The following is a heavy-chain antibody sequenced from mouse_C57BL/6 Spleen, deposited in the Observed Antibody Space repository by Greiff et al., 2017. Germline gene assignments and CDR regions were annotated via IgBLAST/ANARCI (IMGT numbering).Heavy chain of an antibody. J-gene: IGHJ2*01. CDR2: ISNGGGST. CDR1: GFTFSDYY. D-gene: IGHD2-4*01. CDR3: ARLYDYDALYFDY. V-gene: IGHV5-12*01. Sequence: EVQGVESGGGLVQPGGSLKLSCAASGFTFSDYYMYWVRQTPEKRLEWVAYISNGGGSTYYPDTVKGRFTISRDNAKNTLYLQMSRLKSEDTAMYYCARLYDYDALYFDYWGQGTTLTVSS.